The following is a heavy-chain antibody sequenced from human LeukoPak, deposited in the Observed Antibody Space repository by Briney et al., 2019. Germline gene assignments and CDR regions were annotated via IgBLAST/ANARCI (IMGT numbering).Heavy chain of an antibody. CDR1: GITFSSYE. D-gene: IGHD2-15*01. V-gene: IGHV3-48*03. J-gene: IGHJ4*02. CDR2: ISSGGRTI. CDR3: AKSVKYCSGGSCYRPYYFDY. Sequence: GGSLRVSCEASGITFSSYEMNWVRQAPGKGLEWVAYISSGGRTISHADSVKGRFTISRDNSKNTLYLQMNSLRAEDTAVYYCAKSVKYCSGGSCYRPYYFDYWGQGTLVTVSS.